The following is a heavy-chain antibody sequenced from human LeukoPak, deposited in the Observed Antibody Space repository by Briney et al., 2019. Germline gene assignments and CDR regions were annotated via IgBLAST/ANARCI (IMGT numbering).Heavy chain of an antibody. Sequence: GGSLRLSCAASGFTFSSYAMSWVRQAPGKGLEWVSAISGSGGSTYYADSVKGRFTISRDNSKNTLYLQMNSLRAEDTAVYYCAKEYCSGGSCYSTVYHFDYWGQGTLVTVSS. D-gene: IGHD2-15*01. V-gene: IGHV3-23*01. CDR3: AKEYCSGGSCYSTVYHFDY. J-gene: IGHJ4*02. CDR2: ISGSGGST. CDR1: GFTFSSYA.